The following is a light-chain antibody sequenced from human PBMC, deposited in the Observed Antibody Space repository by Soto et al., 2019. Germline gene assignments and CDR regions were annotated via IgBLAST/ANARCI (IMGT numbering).Light chain of an antibody. CDR1: QYVSSF. J-gene: IGKJ1*01. Sequence: EIVLTQSPATLYLSPGEIAILSCRASQYVSSFLAWYQQKAGQAPRLLIYDASHRATGIPARFSGSGSGTDFTLTINILEPEDFALYYCQQRYNWPPTFGQGTKVDIK. CDR3: QQRYNWPPT. CDR2: DAS. V-gene: IGKV3-11*01.